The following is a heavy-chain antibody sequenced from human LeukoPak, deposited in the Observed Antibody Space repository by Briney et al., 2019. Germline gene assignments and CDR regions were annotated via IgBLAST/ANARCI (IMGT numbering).Heavy chain of an antibody. CDR1: GFTYSRYW. D-gene: IGHD3-16*01. J-gene: IGHJ4*02. V-gene: IGHV3-7*01. Sequence: PGGPLRLSCAASGFTYSRYWKRWVRQAPGKGLEWVANKKQDGSEKLYVHSVKGRFTISRDNAKNSLYLQMNSLRAEDTAVYYFARVAPNTLGTRKYIDYWGQGSLVTVS. CDR2: KKQDGSEK. CDR3: ARVAPNTLGTRKYIDY.